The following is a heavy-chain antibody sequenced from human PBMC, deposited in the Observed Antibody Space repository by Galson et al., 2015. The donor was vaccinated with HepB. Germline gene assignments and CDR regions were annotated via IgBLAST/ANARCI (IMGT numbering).Heavy chain of an antibody. Sequence: SVKVSCKVSGYTLTELSMHWVRQAPGKGLEWMGGFDPEDGETIYAQKFQGRVTMTEDTSTDTAYMELSSLRSEDTAVYYCATDRGYAGSLDYWGRGTLVTVSS. D-gene: IGHD5-18*01. CDR2: FDPEDGET. V-gene: IGHV1-24*01. CDR3: ATDRGYAGSLDY. J-gene: IGHJ4*02. CDR1: GYTLTELS.